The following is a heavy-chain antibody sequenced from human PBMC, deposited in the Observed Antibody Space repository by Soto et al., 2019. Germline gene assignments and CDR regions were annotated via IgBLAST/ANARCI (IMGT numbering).Heavy chain of an antibody. CDR2: ISYGGGTT. D-gene: IGHD3-22*01. J-gene: IGHJ4*02. Sequence: EVQLLESGGGLVQPGGSLRLSCAASEFTFSNYAMSWVRQAPGKGLEWVSAISYGGGTTYYAYSVKGRFTISRDNSKNTLYLKMNSLRAEDTAVYYCAKNQGYYYDSTGYHFDYWGQGTLVTVSS. V-gene: IGHV3-23*01. CDR1: EFTFSNYA. CDR3: AKNQGYYYDSTGYHFDY.